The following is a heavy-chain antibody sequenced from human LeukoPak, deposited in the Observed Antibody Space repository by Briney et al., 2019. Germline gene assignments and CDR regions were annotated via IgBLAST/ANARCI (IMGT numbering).Heavy chain of an antibody. CDR2: IKEDGSEK. CDR1: RFTFSSYW. J-gene: IGHJ4*02. V-gene: IGHV3-7*01. Sequence: GGSLRLPCAASRFTFSSYWMSWVRQAPGKGLEWVANIKEDGSEKYYVDSVKGRFTISRDNAKNSLFLQMNSLRAEDTAVYYCARGSYGDYDYWGQGTLVTVSS. D-gene: IGHD4-17*01. CDR3: ARGSYGDYDY.